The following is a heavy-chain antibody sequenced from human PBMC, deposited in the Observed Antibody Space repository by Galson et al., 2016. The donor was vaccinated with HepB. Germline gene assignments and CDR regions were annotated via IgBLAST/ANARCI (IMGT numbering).Heavy chain of an antibody. Sequence: SLRLSCAASGFIFSDYVMNWVRQGPGKGLEWVAVISSDGNNKYYADSVKGRFTISRDNSQNTLFLQMNSLRAEDTAIYYCAKHAEPYYYYAMDVWGQGTTVTVSS. CDR3: AKHAEPYYYYAMDV. CDR2: ISSDGNNK. CDR1: GFIFSDYV. D-gene: IGHD1-14*01. V-gene: IGHV3-30-3*02. J-gene: IGHJ6*02.